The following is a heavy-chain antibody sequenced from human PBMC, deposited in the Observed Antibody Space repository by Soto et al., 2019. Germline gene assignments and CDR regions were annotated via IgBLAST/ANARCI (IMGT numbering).Heavy chain of an antibody. J-gene: IGHJ5*02. CDR3: APEYSSSSGRLFDP. Sequence: SETLSLTCAVYGGSFSGYYWSWIRQPPGKGLEWIGEINHSGSTNYNPSLKSRVTISVDTSKNQFSLKLSSVTAADTAVYYCAPEYSSSSGRLFDPWGQGTLVTVYS. D-gene: IGHD6-6*01. V-gene: IGHV4-34*01. CDR1: GGSFSGYY. CDR2: INHSGST.